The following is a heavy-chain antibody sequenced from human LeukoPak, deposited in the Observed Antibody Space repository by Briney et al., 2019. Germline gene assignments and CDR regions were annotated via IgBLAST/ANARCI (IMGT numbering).Heavy chain of an antibody. CDR2: IYSGGST. J-gene: IGHJ4*02. CDR1: GFTVSSNY. Sequence: GGSLRLSCAASGFTVSSNYMSWVRQAPGKGLEWVSVIYSGGSTYYADSVKGRFTISRDNSKNTLYLQMNSLRAEDTAVYYCAGDGPGQYSYGPPYFDYWGQGTLVTVSS. CDR3: AGDGPGQYSYGPPYFDY. D-gene: IGHD5-18*01. V-gene: IGHV3-53*01.